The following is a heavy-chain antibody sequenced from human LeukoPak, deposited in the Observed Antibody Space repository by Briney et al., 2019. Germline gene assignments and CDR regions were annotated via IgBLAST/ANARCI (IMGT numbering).Heavy chain of an antibody. CDR1: GFTFTSYG. CDR2: IRVNSGDT. V-gene: IGHV1-18*01. CDR3: ARENNWNYRGGDWFDP. D-gene: IGHD1-7*01. Sequence: ASVKVSCKASGFTFTSYGIAWVRQAPGQGLEWMAWIRVNSGDTKYAQKFQGRVTMTTDTSTSTAYMELRRLRSDETAVYYCARENNWNYRGGDWFDPWGQGTLVTVSS. J-gene: IGHJ5*02.